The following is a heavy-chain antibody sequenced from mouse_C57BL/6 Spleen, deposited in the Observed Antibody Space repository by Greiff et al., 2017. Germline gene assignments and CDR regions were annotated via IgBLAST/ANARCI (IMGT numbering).Heavy chain of an antibody. V-gene: IGHV5-9-1*02. CDR1: GFTFSSYA. CDR3: TRDSPVYYFDY. J-gene: IGHJ2*01. CDR2: ISSGGDYI. Sequence: EVKVVESGEGLVKPGGSLKLSCAASGFTFSSYAMSWVRQTPEKRLEWVAYISSGGDYIYYADTDRIDRLIALSRFTISRDHARNTLYLQMSRLKSEDTAMYYCTRDSPVYYFDYWGQGTTLTVSS.